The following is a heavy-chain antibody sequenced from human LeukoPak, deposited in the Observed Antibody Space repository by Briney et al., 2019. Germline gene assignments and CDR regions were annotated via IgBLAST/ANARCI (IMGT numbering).Heavy chain of an antibody. D-gene: IGHD6-13*01. CDR1: GFTFDGYA. CDR2: ISWNSGSI. CDR3: AKSVYSSSWYDAVGY. J-gene: IGHJ4*02. V-gene: IGHV3-9*01. Sequence: PGGSLRLSCAASGFTFDGYAMHWVRQAPGKGLEWVSGISWNSGSIGYADSVKGRFTISRDNAKNSLYLQMNSLRAEDTALYYCAKSVYSSSWYDAVGYWGQGTLVTVSS.